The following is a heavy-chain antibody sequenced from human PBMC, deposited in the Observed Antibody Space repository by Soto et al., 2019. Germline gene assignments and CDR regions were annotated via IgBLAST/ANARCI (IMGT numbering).Heavy chain of an antibody. CDR1: GFSLSTNGVG. CDR3: AKKGGGDYILGY. J-gene: IGHJ4*02. CDR2: IYWDDSK. Sequence: QITLKESGPPLVKPTQTLTLTCSFSGFSLSTNGVGVGWIRQPPGKALEWLALIYWDDSKHYSPSLNSRLTITKDTSRNLVVITMTNMDPVDTATYYCAKKGGGDYILGYWGQGTLVTVSS. D-gene: IGHD4-17*01. V-gene: IGHV2-5*02.